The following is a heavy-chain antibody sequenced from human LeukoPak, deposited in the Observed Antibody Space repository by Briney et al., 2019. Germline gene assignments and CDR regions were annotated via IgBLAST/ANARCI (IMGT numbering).Heavy chain of an antibody. CDR3: ASWGYCSSISCYGGNWFHP. Sequence: GGSLRLSCAASGFTFSSYEMNWVRQAPGKGLEWVSYITSSGTTIYYADSVRGRFTISRDNAKNSLYLQMNSLRAEDTAVYYCASWGYCSSISCYGGNWFHPWGQGTLVTVSS. CDR2: ITSSGTTI. V-gene: IGHV3-48*03. CDR1: GFTFSSYE. J-gene: IGHJ5*02. D-gene: IGHD2-2*01.